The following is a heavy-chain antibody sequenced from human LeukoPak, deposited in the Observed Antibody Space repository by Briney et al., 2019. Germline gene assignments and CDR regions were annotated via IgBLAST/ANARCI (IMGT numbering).Heavy chain of an antibody. V-gene: IGHV3-48*03. D-gene: IGHD3-22*01. CDR2: ISSSGSTI. Sequence: GESLRLSCAASGFTFSSYEMNWVRQAPGKGLEWVSYISSSGSTIYYADSVKGRFTISRDNAKNSLYLQMNSLRAEDTAVYYCVRATGYYYDSSGDDYWGQGTLVTVSS. CDR1: GFTFSSYE. J-gene: IGHJ4*02. CDR3: VRATGYYYDSSGDDY.